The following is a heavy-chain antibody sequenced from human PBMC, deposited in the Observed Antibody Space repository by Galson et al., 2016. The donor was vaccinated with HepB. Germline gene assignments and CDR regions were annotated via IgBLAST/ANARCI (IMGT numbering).Heavy chain of an antibody. J-gene: IGHJ5*02. CDR1: GGSFNDAY. Sequence: LSLTCGVYGGSFNDAYWSWIRQPPGKGLEWIGEINYAGSTKYNPSLKSRVTISVDTSKNQFSLKLSSMSAADTAVYFCARVVVAATNWFDPWGQGTLVTVSS. V-gene: IGHV4-34*01. D-gene: IGHD2-15*01. CDR3: ARVVVAATNWFDP. CDR2: INYAGST.